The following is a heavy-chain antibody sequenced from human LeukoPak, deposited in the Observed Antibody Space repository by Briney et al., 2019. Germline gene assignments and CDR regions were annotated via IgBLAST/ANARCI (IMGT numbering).Heavy chain of an antibody. D-gene: IGHD1-26*01. CDR3: ARVRDSGSYYEGLDY. CDR2: IIPIFGTA. CDR1: VGTVSSYA. J-gene: IGHJ4*02. Sequence: ASVTVSCTASVGTVSSYAISWVRQAPGQGLEWMGGIIPIFGTANYAQKFQGRVTITADESTSTAYMELSSLRSEDTAVYYCARVRDSGSYYEGLDYWGQGTLVTVSS. V-gene: IGHV1-69*13.